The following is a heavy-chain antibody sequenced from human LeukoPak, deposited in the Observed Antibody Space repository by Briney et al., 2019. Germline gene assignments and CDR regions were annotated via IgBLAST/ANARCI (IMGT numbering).Heavy chain of an antibody. Sequence: PGGSLRLSCAASGFTFDDCAMHWVRQAPGKGLEWVSLISWDGGSTYYADSVKGRFTISRDNSKNSLYLQMNSLRAEDTALYYCAKPYSGYDAYYFDYWGQGTLVTVSS. CDR2: ISWDGGST. J-gene: IGHJ4*02. D-gene: IGHD5-12*01. V-gene: IGHV3-43D*03. CDR3: AKPYSGYDAYYFDY. CDR1: GFTFDDCA.